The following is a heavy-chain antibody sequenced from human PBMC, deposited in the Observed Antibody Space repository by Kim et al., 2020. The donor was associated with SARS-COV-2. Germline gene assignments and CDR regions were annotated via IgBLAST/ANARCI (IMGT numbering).Heavy chain of an antibody. Sequence: GGSLRLSCAASGFSFNTYGMHWVRQAPGKGLEWLAFIWYHGNIEDYADSVKGRFTISRDTSRNTLFLQMNSLRAEDTAVYYCARGPGSAVIISSFDYWGQGSLVTVSS. CDR1: GFSFNTYG. CDR3: ARGPGSAVIISSFDY. CDR2: IWYHGNIE. V-gene: IGHV3-33*08. J-gene: IGHJ4*02. D-gene: IGHD6-25*01.